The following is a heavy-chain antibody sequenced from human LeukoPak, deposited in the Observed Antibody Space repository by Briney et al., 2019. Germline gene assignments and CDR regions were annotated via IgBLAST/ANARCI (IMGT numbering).Heavy chain of an antibody. D-gene: IGHD6-13*01. CDR3: VNHRAGSAWFTLHD. J-gene: IGHJ4*02. Sequence: GGSLRLSCAVAGINFNPYTVNWVRQAPGKGLEWVSGIFGNGIEKFYANSVRGRFTISRDNSRDTLYLQMNNLRAEDTAMYYCVNHRAGSAWFTLHDWGPGTWVTVSS. CDR1: GINFNPYT. V-gene: IGHV3-23*01. CDR2: IFGNGIEK.